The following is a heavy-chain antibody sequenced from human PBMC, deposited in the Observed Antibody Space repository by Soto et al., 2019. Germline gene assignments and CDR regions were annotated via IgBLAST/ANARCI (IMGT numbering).Heavy chain of an antibody. D-gene: IGHD1-26*01. CDR1: GFIFSSHD. Sequence: PGGSLRLSCAASGFIFSSHDMHWVRQASGKGLEWVSVVDTVGGTYYSGLLKGRFTISRDNSKNTLYLQMNSLRAEDTAVYYCAKGPYSGSYSWFDPWGQGTLVTVSS. CDR2: VDTVGGT. V-gene: IGHV3-13*01. CDR3: AKGPYSGSYSWFDP. J-gene: IGHJ5*02.